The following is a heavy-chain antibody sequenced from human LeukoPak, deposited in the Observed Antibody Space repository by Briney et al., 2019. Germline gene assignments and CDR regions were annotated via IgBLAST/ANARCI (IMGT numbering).Heavy chain of an antibody. CDR3: ARDKRSSWSSYYYYGMDV. D-gene: IGHD6-13*01. J-gene: IGHJ6*02. CDR1: GFTVSSNY. CDR2: IYSGGST. V-gene: IGHV3-66*01. Sequence: PEGSLRLSCAASGFTVSSNYMSWVRQAPGKGLEWVSVIYSGGSTYYADSVKGRFTISRDNSKNTLYLQMNSLRAEDTAVYYCARDKRSSWSSYYYYGMDVWGQGTTVTVSS.